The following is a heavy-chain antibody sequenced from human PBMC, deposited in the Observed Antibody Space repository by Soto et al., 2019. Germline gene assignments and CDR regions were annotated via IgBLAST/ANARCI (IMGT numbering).Heavy chain of an antibody. CDR3: AKDYYDSSGYYFDY. J-gene: IGHJ4*02. CDR2: IWHDASHE. CDR1: GFTFSSYV. D-gene: IGHD3-22*01. V-gene: IGHV3-30*02. Sequence: GGSLRLSCAASGFTFSSYVMHWVRQAPGKGLECVAVIWHDASHEYYADSVQGRFTISRDNSKHLLYLQMNSLRAEDTAVYYCAKDYYDSSGYYFDYWVQGTLVTVS.